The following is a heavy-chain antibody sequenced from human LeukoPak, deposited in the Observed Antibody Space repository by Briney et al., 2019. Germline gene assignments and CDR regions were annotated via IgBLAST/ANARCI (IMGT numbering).Heavy chain of an antibody. V-gene: IGHV4-59*01. Sequence: SETLSLTCTVSGGSTSSYYWSWIRQPPGKGLEWIGYIYYSGSTNYNPSLKSRVTISVDTSKNQFSLELSSVTAADTAVYYCARDSSSWYGQGWFDPWGQGTLVTVSS. CDR1: GGSTSSYY. CDR3: ARDSSSWYGQGWFDP. J-gene: IGHJ5*02. CDR2: IYYSGST. D-gene: IGHD6-13*01.